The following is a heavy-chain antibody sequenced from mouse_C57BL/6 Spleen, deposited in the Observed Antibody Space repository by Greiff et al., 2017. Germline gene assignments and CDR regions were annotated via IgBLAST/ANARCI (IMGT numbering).Heavy chain of an antibody. CDR3: ARITTVVEWYFDV. CDR1: GYTFTDYN. CDR2: INPNNGGT. D-gene: IGHD1-1*01. Sequence: EVKLQESGPELVKPGASVKIPCKASGYTFTDYNMDWVKQSHGKSLEWIGDINPNNGGTIYNQKFKGKATLTVDKSSSTAYMELRSMTSEDTAVYYYARITTVVEWYFDVWGTGTTVTVSS. J-gene: IGHJ1*03. V-gene: IGHV1-18*01.